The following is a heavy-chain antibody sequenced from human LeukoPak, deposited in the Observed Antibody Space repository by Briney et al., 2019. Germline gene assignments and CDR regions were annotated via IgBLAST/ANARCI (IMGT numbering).Heavy chain of an antibody. CDR2: IYHSGST. J-gene: IGHJ4*02. D-gene: IGHD2-21*02. V-gene: IGHV4-38-2*02. CDR1: GYSISSGYY. CDR3: ARVENYCGGDCYSSESEFDY. Sequence: PSETLSLTCTVSGYSISSGYYWGWIRQPPGKGLEWIGSIYHSGSTYHNPSLESRVTISVDTSKNQFSLKLSSVTAADTAVYYCARVENYCGGDCYSSESEFDYWGQGTLVTVSS.